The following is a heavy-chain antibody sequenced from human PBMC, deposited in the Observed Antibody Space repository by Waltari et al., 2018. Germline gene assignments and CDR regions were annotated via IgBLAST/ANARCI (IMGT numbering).Heavy chain of an antibody. CDR1: GFTFSDHY. V-gene: IGHV3-72*01. CDR3: ARDLGNYYDSRTI. J-gene: IGHJ3*02. D-gene: IGHD3-22*01. CDR2: PRNKANSYTT. Sequence: EVQLVESGGGLVQPGGSLSLSCAASGFTFSDHYTDWVRQAPGTGLEWVGRPRNKANSYTTEYAATVKGRFTIARDDSNHSLYLQMNSLKTEDTAGYYCARDLGNYYDSRTIWGQGTMVTVSS.